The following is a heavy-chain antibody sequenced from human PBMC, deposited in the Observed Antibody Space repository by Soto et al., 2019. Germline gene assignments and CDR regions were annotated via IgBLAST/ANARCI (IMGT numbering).Heavy chain of an antibody. CDR3: VKGTPYCSDRGCFSAYVFDI. V-gene: IGHV3-23*01. D-gene: IGHD2-15*01. CDR1: GFTFTSYA. CDR2: IDRSGGKT. J-gene: IGHJ3*02. Sequence: GGSLRLSCAASGFTFTSYAMRWVRQSPGKGLEWVSAIDRSGGKTYYADSVKGRFTITRDNSKNTLYLQINSLRAEDTAVYYFVKGTPYCSDRGCFSAYVFDIWGQGTMVTVSS.